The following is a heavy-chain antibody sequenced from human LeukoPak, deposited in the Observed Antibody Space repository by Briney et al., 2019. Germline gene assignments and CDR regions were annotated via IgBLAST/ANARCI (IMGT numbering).Heavy chain of an antibody. CDR3: ARAGIVGAYDAFDI. J-gene: IGHJ3*02. D-gene: IGHD1-26*01. Sequence: GGSLRLSCAASGFTFSSYSMNWVRQAPGKGLEWVSYISSSSSTIYYADPVKGRFTISRDNAKNSLYLQMNSLRAEDTAVYYCARAGIVGAYDAFDIWGQGTMVTVSS. V-gene: IGHV3-48*01. CDR1: GFTFSSYS. CDR2: ISSSSSTI.